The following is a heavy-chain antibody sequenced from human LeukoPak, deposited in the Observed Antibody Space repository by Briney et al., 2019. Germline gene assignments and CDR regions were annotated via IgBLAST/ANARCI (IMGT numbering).Heavy chain of an antibody. D-gene: IGHD1-1*01. CDR3: AKDFRVRTGKRGYYFDY. CDR2: ISGSGGST. Sequence: GGSLRLSCAASGFTFSSYAMSWVRQAPGKGLEWVSAISGSGGSTYYADSVKGRFTISRDNSKNTLYLQMNSLRAGDTAVYYCAKDFRVRTGKRGYYFDYWGQGTLVTVSS. V-gene: IGHV3-23*01. J-gene: IGHJ4*02. CDR1: GFTFSSYA.